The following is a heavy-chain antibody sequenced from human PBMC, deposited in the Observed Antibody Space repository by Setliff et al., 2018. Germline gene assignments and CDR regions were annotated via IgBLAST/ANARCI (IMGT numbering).Heavy chain of an antibody. V-gene: IGHV3-33*08. CDR2: IWDDGVKK. CDR3: TRDPPGSGWSFDY. D-gene: IGHD6-19*01. CDR1: GFTFSTYR. J-gene: IGHJ4*02. Sequence: SLRLSCAASGFTFSTYRMHWVRQAPGKGLEWVAVIWDDGVKKYHADSVRGRLTISRDNSKNTLYLQMNSLRPEDTAVYYCTRDPPGSGWSFDYWGQGALVTVSS.